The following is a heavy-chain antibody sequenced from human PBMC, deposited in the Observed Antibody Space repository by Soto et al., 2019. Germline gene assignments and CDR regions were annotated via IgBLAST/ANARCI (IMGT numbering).Heavy chain of an antibody. CDR3: AKVTHNWFDP. CDR1: GLTFDDYA. V-gene: IGHV3-9*01. CDR2: ISWNSGSI. Sequence: SLRLSYAASGLTFDDYAMHWVRQAPGKGLEWVSGISWNSGSIGYADSVKGRFTISRDNAKNTLYLQMNSLRAEDTAVYYCAKVTHNWFDPWGQGTLVTVSS. J-gene: IGHJ5*02.